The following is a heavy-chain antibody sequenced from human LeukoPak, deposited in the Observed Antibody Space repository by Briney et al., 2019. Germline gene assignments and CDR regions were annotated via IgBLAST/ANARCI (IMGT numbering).Heavy chain of an antibody. V-gene: IGHV3-23*01. CDR2: ISGSGGST. CDR1: GFTFSSYA. J-gene: IGHJ6*02. Sequence: PGGSLRLSCAASGFTFSSYAMSWVRQAPGKGLEWVSAISGSGGSTYYADSVKGRFTISRDNSKNTLYLQMNSLRAEDTAVYYCASRITIFGVVIIMPLMDVWGQGTTVTVSS. CDR3: ASRITIFGVVIIMPLMDV. D-gene: IGHD3-3*01.